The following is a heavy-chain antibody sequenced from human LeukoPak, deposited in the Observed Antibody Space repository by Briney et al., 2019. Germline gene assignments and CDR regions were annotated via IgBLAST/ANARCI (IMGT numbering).Heavy chain of an antibody. CDR2: ISSSSSYI. CDR3: AKVANYYDSSGYYFDY. CDR1: GFTFTTYW. Sequence: GGSLRLSCAASGFTFTTYWMGWVRQAPGKGLEWVSSISSSSSYIYYADSVKGRFTISRDNAKNSLYLQMNSLRAEDTAVYYCAKVANYYDSSGYYFDYWGQGTLVTVSS. V-gene: IGHV3-21*04. J-gene: IGHJ4*02. D-gene: IGHD3-22*01.